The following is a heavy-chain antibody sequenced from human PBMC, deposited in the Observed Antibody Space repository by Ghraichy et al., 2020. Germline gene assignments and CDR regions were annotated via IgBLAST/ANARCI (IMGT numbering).Heavy chain of an antibody. CDR3: ARLSYYYDSSGYYLDAFDI. Sequence: SETLSLTCAVYGGSFRGYYWSWIRQPPGKGLEWIGEINHSGSTNYNPSLKSRVTISVDTSKNQFSLKLSSVTAADTAVYYCARLSYYYDSSGYYLDAFDIWGQGTMVTVSS. CDR2: INHSGST. J-gene: IGHJ3*02. CDR1: GGSFRGYY. D-gene: IGHD3-22*01. V-gene: IGHV4-34*01.